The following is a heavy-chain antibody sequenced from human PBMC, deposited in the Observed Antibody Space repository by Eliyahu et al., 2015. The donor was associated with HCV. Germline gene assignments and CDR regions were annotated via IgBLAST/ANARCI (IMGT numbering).Heavy chain of an antibody. J-gene: IGHJ4*02. D-gene: IGHD2-15*01. V-gene: IGHV2-5*01. Sequence: QITLKESGPTLVKPTQTLTLTCTFSGFSLSTSGVGVGWIRQPPGKALEWLALIYWNDDKRYRPSLKSRLTITKDTSKNQVVLTMTNMDPVDTATYYCAHYLVVAATIDYWGQGTLVTVSS. CDR1: GFSLSTSGVG. CDR2: IYWNDDK. CDR3: AHYLVVAATIDY.